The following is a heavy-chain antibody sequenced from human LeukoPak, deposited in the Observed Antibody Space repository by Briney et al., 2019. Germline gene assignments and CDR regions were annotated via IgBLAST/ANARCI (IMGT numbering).Heavy chain of an antibody. D-gene: IGHD2/OR15-2a*01. CDR2: IGTVGDT. Sequence: PGESLRLSCAASGFTFSNYDMHWVRHATGKGLEWVSSIGTVGDTYYSDSVKDRFTISRENAKNSWYLQMSSLRAGDTAVYYCLRDCNNIRCSGARMDVWGQGTTVIVSS. V-gene: IGHV3-13*01. CDR3: LRDCNNIRCSGARMDV. J-gene: IGHJ6*02. CDR1: GFTFSNYD.